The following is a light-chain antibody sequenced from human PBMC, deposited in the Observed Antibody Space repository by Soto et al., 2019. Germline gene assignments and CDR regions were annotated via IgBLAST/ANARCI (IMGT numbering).Light chain of an antibody. CDR2: AAS. CDR3: QQSYSTPRT. J-gene: IGKJ1*01. Sequence: QSPSSLSASVGDRVTIACRASQSISSYLNWYQQKPGKAPKLLIYAASSLQSGVPSRFSGSGSGTDFTLTISSLQPEDFATYYCQQSYSTPRTFGQGTKVDIK. V-gene: IGKV1-39*01. CDR1: QSISSY.